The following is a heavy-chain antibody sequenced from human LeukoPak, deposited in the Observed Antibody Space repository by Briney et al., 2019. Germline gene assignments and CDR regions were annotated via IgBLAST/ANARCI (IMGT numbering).Heavy chain of an antibody. CDR3: ARDGPTVIPIDY. Sequence: GGSLRLSCAASGFTFSSNAMTWVRQAPGKGLEWVSSISDSGGSTYYADSVRGRFTISRDNSKNTLYLQMNSLRAEDTAVYYCARDGPTVIPIDYWGQGTLVTVSS. CDR1: GFTFSSNA. V-gene: IGHV3-23*01. D-gene: IGHD4-11*01. CDR2: ISDSGGST. J-gene: IGHJ4*02.